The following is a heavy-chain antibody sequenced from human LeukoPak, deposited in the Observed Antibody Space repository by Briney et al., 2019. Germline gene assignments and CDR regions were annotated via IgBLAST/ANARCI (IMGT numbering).Heavy chain of an antibody. Sequence: SETLSLTCAVYGGSFSGYYWSWIRQPPGKGLEWIGEINHSGSTYYNPSLKSRATISVDTSKNQSSLKLTSVTAADTAVYYCARDSDFWTGYYYFDYWGQGTLVTVSS. CDR1: GGSFSGYY. CDR3: ARDSDFWTGYYYFDY. J-gene: IGHJ4*02. V-gene: IGHV4-34*01. CDR2: INHSGST. D-gene: IGHD3/OR15-3a*01.